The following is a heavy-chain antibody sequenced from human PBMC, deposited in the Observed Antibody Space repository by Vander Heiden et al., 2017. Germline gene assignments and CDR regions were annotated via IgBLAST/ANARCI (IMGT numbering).Heavy chain of an antibody. CDR1: GFRFSDLW. J-gene: IGHJ6*02. D-gene: IGHD5-12*01. CDR3: TSDRATRLSDDYVYGVYV. V-gene: IGHV3-15*02. Sequence: EVQLVESGGALVKPGASLRLPCEFSGFRFSDLWINWVRQAPGKGLEWVDRIKSKVDGAKTDYAAPVKGRFTMSRDDSKNTLYLQMNSLKSDDTAVYYCTSDRATRLSDDYVYGVYVWGRGTKAIVS. CDR2: IKSKVDGAKT.